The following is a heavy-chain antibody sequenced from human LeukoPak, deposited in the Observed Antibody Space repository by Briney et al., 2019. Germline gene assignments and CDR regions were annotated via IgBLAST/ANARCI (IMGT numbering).Heavy chain of an antibody. V-gene: IGHV2-5*01. D-gene: IGHD5-12*01. CDR3: AHRPRRMATIGGDNDAFDI. CDR2: IYWNDDK. CDR1: GFSLSTSGVG. J-gene: IGHJ3*02. Sequence: SGPTLVKPTQTLTLTCTFSGFSLSTSGVGVGWIRQPPGKALEWLALIYWNDDKRYSPSLKSRLTITKDTSKNQVVLTMTNMDPVDTATYYCAHRPRRMATIGGDNDAFDIWGQGTMVTVSS.